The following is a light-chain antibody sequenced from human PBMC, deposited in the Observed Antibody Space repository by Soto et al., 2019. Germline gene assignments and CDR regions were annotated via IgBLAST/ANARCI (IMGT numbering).Light chain of an antibody. CDR3: QKSYSTPRT. CDR1: QSISSY. J-gene: IGKJ1*01. V-gene: IGKV1-39*01. CDR2: AAS. Sequence: DIQMTQSPSSLSASVGDRVTITCRASQSISSYLNWYQQKPGKAPKLLIYAASSLQSGVPSRFSGSGSGTDFTLTLISLRPDNFATYYCQKSYSTPRTFGQGTKVEIK.